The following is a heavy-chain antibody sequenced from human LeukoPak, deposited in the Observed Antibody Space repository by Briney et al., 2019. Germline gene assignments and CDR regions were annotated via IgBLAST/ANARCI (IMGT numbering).Heavy chain of an antibody. D-gene: IGHD2-15*01. CDR2: IWYDGSKR. CDR1: GFIFSSCG. V-gene: IGHV3-33*01. CDR3: AREDCSGGSCYFEY. Sequence: GGSLRLSCAASGFIFSSCGMHWARQAPGKGLEWVAVIWYDGSKRNYADSVKGRFTISRDNSKNTLYLQMNSLRVEDTAVYYCAREDCSGGSCYFEYWGQGTLVTVSS. J-gene: IGHJ4*02.